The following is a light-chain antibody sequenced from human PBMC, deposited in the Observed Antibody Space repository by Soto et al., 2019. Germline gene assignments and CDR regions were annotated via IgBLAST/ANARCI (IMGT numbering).Light chain of an antibody. Sequence: QAVVTQPASVSGSPGQSITISCTGTSSDVGGYNLVSWYQHYPGKAPKFMIYEVSKRPSGVSNRFSGSKSGNTASLTISGLQAEDEADYYCCSYASSSTLVFGGGTKVTVL. CDR3: CSYASSSTLV. V-gene: IGLV2-23*02. CDR2: EVS. CDR1: SSDVGGYNL. J-gene: IGLJ2*01.